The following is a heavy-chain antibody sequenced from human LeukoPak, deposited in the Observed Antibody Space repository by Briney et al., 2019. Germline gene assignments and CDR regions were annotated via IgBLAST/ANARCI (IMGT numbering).Heavy chain of an antibody. CDR3: ARDSGSGSYFGLYYFDY. CDR2: IGYDGNNK. D-gene: IGHD1-26*01. CDR1: GFTFSSYG. Sequence: GGSLRLSCAASGFTFSSYGMHWVRQAPGKGLEWVGVIGYDGNNKYYADSVKGRFTISRDNSKNTLYLQMNSLRAEDTAVYYCARDSGSGSYFGLYYFDYWGQGTLVTVSS. J-gene: IGHJ4*02. V-gene: IGHV3-33*08.